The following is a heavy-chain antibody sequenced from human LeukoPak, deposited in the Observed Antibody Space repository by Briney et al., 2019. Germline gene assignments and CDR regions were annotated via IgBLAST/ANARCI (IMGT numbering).Heavy chain of an antibody. D-gene: IGHD3-16*01. V-gene: IGHV1-69*05. CDR2: IIPIFGTA. J-gene: IGHJ4*02. Sequence: SVKVSCKASRGTFSSYAISWVRQAPGQGLEWMGRIIPIFGTANYAQKFQGRVTITTDESTSTAYMELSSLRPEDTAVYYCARVLGEHHSLWGQGTLVTVSS. CDR1: RGTFSSYA. CDR3: ARVLGEHHSL.